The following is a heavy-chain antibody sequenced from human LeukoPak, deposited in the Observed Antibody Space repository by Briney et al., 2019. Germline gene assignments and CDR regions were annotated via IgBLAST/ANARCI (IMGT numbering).Heavy chain of an antibody. CDR1: GFTFSSYA. D-gene: IGHD2-15*01. Sequence: GGSLRLSCAASGFTFSSYAMTWVRQAPGKGLEWVSDISAGGGSTYYADSVKGRFTISRDNSKNTLYLQINSLRAEDTAVYYCAKRTPSVGFDYWGQGTLVTVSS. J-gene: IGHJ4*02. V-gene: IGHV3-23*01. CDR3: AKRTPSVGFDY. CDR2: ISAGGGST.